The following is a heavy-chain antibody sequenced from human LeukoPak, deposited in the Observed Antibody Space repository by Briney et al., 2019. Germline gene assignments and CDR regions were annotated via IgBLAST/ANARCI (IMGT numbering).Heavy chain of an antibody. CDR1: GYTFTSSD. Sequence: GASVKVSCKASGYTFTSSDINWVRQATGQGLEWMGWMNPNSGNTGYAQKFQGRVTMTRDTSISTAYMELSSLRSEDTAVYYCATYSASSGRGVAPWGQGTLVTASS. CDR3: ATYSASSGRGVAP. V-gene: IGHV1-8*01. J-gene: IGHJ5*02. D-gene: IGHD1-26*01. CDR2: MNPNSGNT.